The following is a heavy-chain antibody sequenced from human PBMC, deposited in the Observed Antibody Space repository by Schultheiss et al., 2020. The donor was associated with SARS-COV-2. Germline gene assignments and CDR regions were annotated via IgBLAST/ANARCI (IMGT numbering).Heavy chain of an antibody. D-gene: IGHD3-9*01. CDR1: GGSITTYY. CDR3: ARVTIYYYYYMDV. Sequence: SETLSLTCTVSGGSITTYYWSWIRQPPGKGLEWIGYIYYSGSTNYTPSLKSRVTISVDTSKNQFSLKLSSVTAADTAVYYCARVTIYYYYYMDVWGKGTTVTVAS. CDR2: IYYSGST. J-gene: IGHJ6*03. V-gene: IGHV4-59*01.